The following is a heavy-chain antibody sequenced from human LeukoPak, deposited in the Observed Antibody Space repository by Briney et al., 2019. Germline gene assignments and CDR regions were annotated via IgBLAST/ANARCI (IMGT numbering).Heavy chain of an antibody. CDR1: GGSISSYY. J-gene: IGHJ4*02. CDR3: ARYSCPNGVCYYFDY. V-gene: IGHV4-59*01. CDR2: IYYSRST. Sequence: SETLSLTCTVSGGSISSYYWSWIRQPPGQGLEWIGYIYYSRSTHYNPSLKSRVTISVDTPKNQSSLELSSVTAADTAVYYCARYSCPNGVCYYFDYWGQGTLVTVSS. D-gene: IGHD2-8*01.